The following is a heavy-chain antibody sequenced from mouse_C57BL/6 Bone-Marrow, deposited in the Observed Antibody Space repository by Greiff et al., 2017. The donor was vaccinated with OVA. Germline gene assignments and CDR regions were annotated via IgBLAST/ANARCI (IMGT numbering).Heavy chain of an antibody. J-gene: IGHJ4*01. CDR2: ISYDGSN. CDR3: ARTPVGYYAMDY. V-gene: IGHV3-6*01. CDR1: GYSITSGYY. Sequence: EVKLQESGPGLVKPSQSLSLTCSVTGYSITSGYYWNWIRQFPGNKLEWMGYISYDGSNNYNPSLKNRISITRDTSKNQFFLKLNSVTTEDTATYYCARTPVGYYAMDYWGQGTSVTVSS.